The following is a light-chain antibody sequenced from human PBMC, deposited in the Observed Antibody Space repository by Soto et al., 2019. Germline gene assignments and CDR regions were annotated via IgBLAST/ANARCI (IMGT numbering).Light chain of an antibody. Sequence: QSALTHPASVSGSPSQSITISCTGASSDVGSYTYVSWYQQHPGKAPKLMIYEVNNRPSGVSNRFSGSKSGTTASLTISGLQAEDDADYYCSSYTSSSTLYVFGTGTKVTVL. CDR2: EVN. CDR1: SSDVGSYTY. J-gene: IGLJ1*01. CDR3: SSYTSSSTLYV. V-gene: IGLV2-14*01.